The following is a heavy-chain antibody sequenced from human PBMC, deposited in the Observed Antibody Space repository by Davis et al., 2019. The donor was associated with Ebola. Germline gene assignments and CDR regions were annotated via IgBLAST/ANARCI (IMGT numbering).Heavy chain of an antibody. Sequence: ASVKVSCKASGHTFTSYGISWVRQAPGQGLEWMGWISAYNGNTNYAQKLQGRVTMTTDTSTSTAYMELRSLRSDDTAVYYCARDLGVVVAATHFDYYYGMDVWGKGTTVTVSS. CDR3: ARDLGVVVAATHFDYYYGMDV. V-gene: IGHV1-18*01. CDR2: ISAYNGNT. D-gene: IGHD2-15*01. CDR1: GHTFTSYG. J-gene: IGHJ6*04.